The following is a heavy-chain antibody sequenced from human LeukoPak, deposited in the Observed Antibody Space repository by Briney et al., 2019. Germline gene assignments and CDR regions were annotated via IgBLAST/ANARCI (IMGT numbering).Heavy chain of an antibody. CDR3: ARERVPGYYNYGMDV. V-gene: IGHV4-39*07. J-gene: IGHJ6*01. CDR2: IFYSGTT. Sequence: SETLSLTCTISGGSISSAGYYWGWIRQSPGKGLAWIGSIFYSGTTYYNPSLASRVAISVDTSKNQFSLKLSSVTAADTAVYYCARERVPGYYNYGMDVWGQGTTVTVSS. CDR1: GGSISSAGYY. D-gene: IGHD3-10*01.